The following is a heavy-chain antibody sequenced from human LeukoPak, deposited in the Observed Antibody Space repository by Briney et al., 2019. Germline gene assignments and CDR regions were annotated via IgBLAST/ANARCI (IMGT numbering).Heavy chain of an antibody. D-gene: IGHD5-12*01. CDR2: ISYDGSNK. CDR3: ANLPLRDIVANH. CDR1: GFTFSSHG. Sequence: AGGSLRLSCAASGFTFSSHGMRWVRQAPGKGLEWVAVISYDGSNKYYADSVKGRFTISRDNSKYTLYLQMNSLRAEDTAVYYCANLPLRDIVANHWGQGTLVTVSS. V-gene: IGHV3-30*18. J-gene: IGHJ4*02.